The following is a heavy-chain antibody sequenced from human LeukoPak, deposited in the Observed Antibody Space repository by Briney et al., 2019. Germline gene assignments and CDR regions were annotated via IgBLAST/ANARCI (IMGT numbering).Heavy chain of an antibody. J-gene: IGHJ3*02. CDR1: GFTVSSNY. CDR3: ARVAFLVKNFDI. D-gene: IGHD2/OR15-2a*01. V-gene: IGHV3-21*01. Sequence: PRGSLRLSCAASGFTVSSNYMSWVRQAPGKGLEWVSSISSSSSYIYYADSVKGRFTISRDNAKNSLYLQMNSLRAEDTAVYYCARVAFLVKNFDIWGQGTMVTVSS. CDR2: ISSSSSYI.